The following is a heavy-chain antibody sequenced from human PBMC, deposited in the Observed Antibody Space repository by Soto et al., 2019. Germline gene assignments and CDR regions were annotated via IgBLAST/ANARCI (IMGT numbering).Heavy chain of an antibody. V-gene: IGHV1-46*01. CDR2: INPSGGHT. J-gene: IGHJ4*02. CDR1: GNTFSNYY. Sequence: ASVKVSCKASGNTFSNYYIHWVRQAPGQGLEWMGTINPSGGHTTYAQKFLGRVTMTRDTSTSTAYMELSSLRSEDTAVYYCAADRWYSSIQYVDVWGQGTLVTVS. CDR3: AADRWYSSIQYVDV. D-gene: IGHD6-13*01.